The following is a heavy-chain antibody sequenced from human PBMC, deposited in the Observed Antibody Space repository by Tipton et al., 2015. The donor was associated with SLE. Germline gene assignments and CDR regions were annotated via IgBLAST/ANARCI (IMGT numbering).Heavy chain of an antibody. Sequence: TLSLTCTGSGGSFSSHYWSWIRQPPGKGLEWIGYIYYSGNANYNPSLKSRVTISVDTSKNQFSLKLSSVTAADTAVYYCARANQLEHGFDYWGQGTLVTVSS. CDR1: GGSFSSHY. CDR3: ARANQLEHGFDY. J-gene: IGHJ4*02. CDR2: IYYSGNA. D-gene: IGHD1-1*01. V-gene: IGHV4-59*11.